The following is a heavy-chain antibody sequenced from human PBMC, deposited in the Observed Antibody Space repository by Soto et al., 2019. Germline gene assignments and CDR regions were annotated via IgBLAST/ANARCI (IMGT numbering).Heavy chain of an antibody. V-gene: IGHV5-51*01. CDR3: ASYYYDSSGYGGMDV. D-gene: IGHD3-22*01. CDR1: GYSFTSYW. Sequence: GESLKISCKGSGYSFTSYWIGWVRQMPGKGLEWMGIIYPGDSDTRYSPAFQGQVTISADKSISTAYLQWSSRKASDTAMYYCASYYYDSSGYGGMDVWGQGTTVTVSS. CDR2: IYPGDSDT. J-gene: IGHJ6*02.